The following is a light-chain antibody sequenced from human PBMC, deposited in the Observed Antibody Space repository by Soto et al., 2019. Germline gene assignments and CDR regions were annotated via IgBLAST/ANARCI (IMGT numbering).Light chain of an antibody. CDR3: SSFSSIHYVV. V-gene: IGLV2-14*03. Sequence: QSALTQPASVSGSPGQSITISCTGTSSDVGAYNYVSWYQQHPGTAPQLLIYDVSYRPSGISNRFSGSKSGNTASLTISGLQAEDEADYFCSSFSSIHYVVFGGGTKLTVL. J-gene: IGLJ2*01. CDR2: DVS. CDR1: SSDVGAYNY.